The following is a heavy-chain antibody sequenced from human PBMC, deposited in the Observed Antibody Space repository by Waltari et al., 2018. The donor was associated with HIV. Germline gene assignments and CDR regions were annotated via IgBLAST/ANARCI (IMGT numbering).Heavy chain of an antibody. CDR3: VRYPLAFLVDS. V-gene: IGHV4-39*01. Sequence: QLLLQESGPGQVKPSETLSLSCSVSGGSISSTGHYWGWIRQSPGKALEWIGSVYHTGSTYYNPSLKNRIAISIDTSQSQFSLKLSSVTAADTSLYFCVRYPLAFLVDSWGQGTRVIVSS. J-gene: IGHJ5*01. CDR1: GGSISSTGHY. CDR2: VYHTGST.